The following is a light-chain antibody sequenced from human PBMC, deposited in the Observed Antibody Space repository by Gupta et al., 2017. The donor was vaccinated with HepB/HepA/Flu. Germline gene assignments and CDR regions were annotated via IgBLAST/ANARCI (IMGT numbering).Light chain of an antibody. J-gene: IGLJ1*01. Sequence: QSALTQPRSVSGSPGQSLTISCTGTNSDVGRYNYVSWYQQHPDKAPKLMIYDVTKRPSGVPDRFSGSKSGNTASLTISGLQAEDEAYYYCSSYAGDYLFVFGTGTKVSVL. CDR2: DVT. V-gene: IGLV2-11*01. CDR3: SSYAGDYLFV. CDR1: NSDVGRYNY.